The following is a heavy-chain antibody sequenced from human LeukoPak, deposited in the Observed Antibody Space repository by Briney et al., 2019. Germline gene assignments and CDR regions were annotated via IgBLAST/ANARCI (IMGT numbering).Heavy chain of an antibody. D-gene: IGHD3-22*01. CDR3: ATYSSLNRREFQY. J-gene: IGHJ1*01. CDR1: GFTFSDYY. CDR2: IKTDGSEK. V-gene: IGHV3-7*01. Sequence: AGGSLRLSCAASGFTFSDYYMSWVRQAPGKGLQWVANIKTDGSEKYYVDSVKGRFTISRDNAKNSLYLQVNSLRAEDTAVYYCATYSSLNRREFQYWGQGTLLTVSS.